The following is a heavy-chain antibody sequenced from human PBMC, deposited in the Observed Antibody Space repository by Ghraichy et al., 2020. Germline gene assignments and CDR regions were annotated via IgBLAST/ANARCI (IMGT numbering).Heavy chain of an antibody. V-gene: IGHV3-7*03. J-gene: IGHJ4*02. CDR2: IKQDGSEK. Sequence: GGSLRLSCAASGFTFSRFWMTWVRQAPGKGLEWVANIKQDGSEKFYVDSVKDRFTISRDNAKNSLYLQMNSLRAEDTAVYYCARDSDVDYWGRGTLVTVSS. CDR3: ARDSDVDY. CDR1: GFTFSRFW.